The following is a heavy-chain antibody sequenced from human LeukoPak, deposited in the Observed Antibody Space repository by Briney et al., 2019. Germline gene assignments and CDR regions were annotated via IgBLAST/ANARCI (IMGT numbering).Heavy chain of an antibody. CDR1: GFTFSTYA. Sequence: GGSLRLSCAASGFTFSTYAMSWVRQAPGKGLEWVSGINWNGGSTGYADSVKGRFTISRDNAKNSLYLQMNSLRAEDTALYYCARGPKGIVGAPSRFVYWGQGTLVTVSS. CDR3: ARGPKGIVGAPSRFVY. CDR2: INWNGGST. D-gene: IGHD1-26*01. V-gene: IGHV3-20*04. J-gene: IGHJ4*02.